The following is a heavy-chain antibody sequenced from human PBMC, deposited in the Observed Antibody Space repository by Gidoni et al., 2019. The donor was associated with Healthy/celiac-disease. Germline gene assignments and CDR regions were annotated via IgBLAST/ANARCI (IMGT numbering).Heavy chain of an antibody. CDR2: ISYDGSNK. CDR3: ARGITIPLVPGLYGMDV. J-gene: IGHJ6*02. V-gene: IGHV3-30-3*01. Sequence: CPASEFTFSTYTMYWVRQAPGNGLEWVAVISYDGSNKYYADSVKGRFTITRDNSKNTIDQQMNSLRPDDTAVDYCARGITIPLVPGLYGMDVWGQGTTVTVSS. CDR1: EFTFSTYT. D-gene: IGHD3-3*01.